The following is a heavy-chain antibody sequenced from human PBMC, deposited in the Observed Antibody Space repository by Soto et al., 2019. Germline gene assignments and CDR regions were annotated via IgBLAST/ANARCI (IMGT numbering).Heavy chain of an antibody. CDR3: ARYSSNWFQTEGMDV. V-gene: IGHV4-4*07. D-gene: IGHD6-13*01. J-gene: IGHJ6*02. CDR1: GGSISTYY. CDR2: IDTSGNT. Sequence: SETLSLTCTVSGGSISTYYWSWIRQPAGKGLEWIGRIDTSGNTNYNPSLKSRVSMSVDTSKKQFSLKLTSVTAADTAVYYCARYSSNWFQTEGMDVWGQGTTVTV.